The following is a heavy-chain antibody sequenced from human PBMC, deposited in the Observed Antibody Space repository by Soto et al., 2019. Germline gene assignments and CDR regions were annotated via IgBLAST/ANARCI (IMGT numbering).Heavy chain of an antibody. CDR3: ERGPEGVTKGAFDY. J-gene: IGHJ4*02. D-gene: IGHD3-10*01. CDR1: GGTFSSYA. V-gene: IGHV1-69*06. Sequence: QVQLVQSGAEVKKPGSSVKVSCKASGGTFSSYAISWVRQAPGQGLEWMGGIIPIFGTANYAQKFQGRVTSTADKSTSTAYMELSSLRSEDTAVYYCERGPEGVTKGAFDYWGQGPLVTVSS. CDR2: IIPIFGTA.